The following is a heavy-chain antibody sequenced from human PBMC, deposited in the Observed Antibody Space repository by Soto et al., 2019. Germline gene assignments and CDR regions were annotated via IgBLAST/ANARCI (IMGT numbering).Heavy chain of an antibody. CDR3: ARCDYHYYYMDV. Sequence: GGSLRLSCAASGFTFSSYGMHWVRQAPGKGLEWVAVISYDGSNKYYADSVRGRFTISRDNSKNTLYLQMNSLRAEDTAVYYCARCDYHYYYMDVWGKGTTVTVSS. V-gene: IGHV3-30*03. CDR2: ISYDGSNK. J-gene: IGHJ6*03. CDR1: GFTFSSYG.